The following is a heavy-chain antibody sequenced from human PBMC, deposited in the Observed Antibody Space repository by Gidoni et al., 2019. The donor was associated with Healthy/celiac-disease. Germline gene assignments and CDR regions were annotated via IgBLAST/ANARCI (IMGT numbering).Heavy chain of an antibody. CDR3: ARGTDDLMVTPPFDY. J-gene: IGHJ4*02. CDR2: ISYDGSKK. V-gene: IGHV3-30-3*01. D-gene: IGHD5-18*01. CDR1: GFTFSRYA. Sequence: QVQRVASGGGVVQPGRSLTLSCAAFGFTFSRYAMHWVRQNPGKRLAWVAVISYDGSKKYYADSVKGRFTISRDNSKNTLYLQMNSLRAEDTAVYYCARGTDDLMVTPPFDYWGQGTLVTVSS.